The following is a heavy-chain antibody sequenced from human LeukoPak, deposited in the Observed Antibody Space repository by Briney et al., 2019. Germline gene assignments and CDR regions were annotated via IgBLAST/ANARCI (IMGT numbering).Heavy chain of an antibody. J-gene: IGHJ4*02. CDR1: GFTFSSYG. Sequence: PGGSLRLSCAASGFTFSSYGMHWVRQAPGKGLEWVAVIWYDGSNKYYADSVKGRFTISRDNSKNTLYLQMNSLRAEDTAVYYCARACSSGWPDYFDYWGQGTLVTVSS. D-gene: IGHD6-19*01. V-gene: IGHV3-33*01. CDR2: IWYDGSNK. CDR3: ARACSSGWPDYFDY.